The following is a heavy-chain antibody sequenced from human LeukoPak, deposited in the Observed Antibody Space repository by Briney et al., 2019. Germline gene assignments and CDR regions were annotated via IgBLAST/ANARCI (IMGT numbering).Heavy chain of an antibody. D-gene: IGHD1-14*01. CDR3: ARDAVTAY. Sequence: GRSLRLSCAASGFTFSSYGMHWVRQAPGKGLEWVANIKEDGSEKYYVDSVKGRFTISRDNAKNSLFLQMNSLRTEDTAVYYCARDAVTAYWGQGTLVTVSS. J-gene: IGHJ4*02. CDR1: GFTFSSYG. CDR2: IKEDGSEK. V-gene: IGHV3-7*01.